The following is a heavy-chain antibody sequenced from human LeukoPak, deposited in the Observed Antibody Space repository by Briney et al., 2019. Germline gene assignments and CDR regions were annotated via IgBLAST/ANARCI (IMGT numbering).Heavy chain of an antibody. V-gene: IGHV3-30*02. CDR2: IRYDGSNK. CDR3: AKDQDYDSSGYWMNDAFDI. J-gene: IGHJ3*02. Sequence: GGSLRLSCAASGFTFGSYGMHWVRQPPGKGLEWVAFIRYDGSNKYYADSVKGRFTISRDNSKNTLYLQMNSLRAEDTAVYYCAKDQDYDSSGYWMNDAFDIWGQGTMVTVSS. CDR1: GFTFGSYG. D-gene: IGHD3-22*01.